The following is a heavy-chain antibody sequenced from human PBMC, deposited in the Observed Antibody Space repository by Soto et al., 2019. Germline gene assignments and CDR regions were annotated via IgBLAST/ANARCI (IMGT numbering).Heavy chain of an antibody. CDR3: TICSSWYRVSDAFHI. CDR2: INHSGST. CDR1: GGSFSGYY. V-gene: IGHV4-34*03. J-gene: IGHJ3*02. Sequence: PSETLSLTCAVYGGSFSGYYWSWIRQPPGKGLEWIGEINHSGSTNYNPSLKSRVTISVDTAKNQFSLKLSSVTAADTAVYYCTICSSWYRVSDAFHIRGQGTMVTVSS. D-gene: IGHD6-13*01.